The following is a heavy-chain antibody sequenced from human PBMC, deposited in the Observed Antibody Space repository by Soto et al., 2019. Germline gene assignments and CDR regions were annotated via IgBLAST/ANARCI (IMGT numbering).Heavy chain of an antibody. CDR1: GYSISSSNW. D-gene: IGHD1-26*01. Sequence: QVQLQESGPGLVKPSDTLSLTCAVSGYSISSSNWWGWIRQPPGKGLVWIGYIYYSGTTYYNPSLKSRVTMSVDTSKNQFSLKLTSVTAVDTALYYCERREIQSPIDYWGQGTLVTVSS. J-gene: IGHJ4*01. CDR2: IYYSGTT. V-gene: IGHV4-28*01. CDR3: ERREIQSPIDY.